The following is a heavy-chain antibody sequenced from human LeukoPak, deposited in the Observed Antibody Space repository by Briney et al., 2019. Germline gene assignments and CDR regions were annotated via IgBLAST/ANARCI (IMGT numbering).Heavy chain of an antibody. CDR1: GGSFSGYY. Sequence: SETLSLTCAVYGGSFSGYYWSWIRQPPGKGLEWIGEINHSGSTNYNPSLKSRVTISVDTSKNQFSLKLSSVTAADTAVYYCARGNIHYYYYYMDVWGKGTTVTVSS. CDR2: INHSGST. J-gene: IGHJ6*03. CDR3: ARGNIHYYYYYMDV. V-gene: IGHV4-34*01.